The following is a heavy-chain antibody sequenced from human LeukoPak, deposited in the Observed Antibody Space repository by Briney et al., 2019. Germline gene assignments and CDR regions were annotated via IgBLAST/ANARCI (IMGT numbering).Heavy chain of an antibody. CDR1: GFTFNIYA. Sequence: GGSLRLSCAASGFTFNIYAMSWVRQTPGKGLEWVSSITSRDGTTYYTDSVKGRFTISSDNSENTLYLQMNSLRAEDTAIYYCVRDRPNYYDSSGHYYRRDGDYWGQGTLVTVSS. V-gene: IGHV3-23*01. D-gene: IGHD3-22*01. CDR3: VRDRPNYYDSSGHYYRRDGDY. J-gene: IGHJ4*02. CDR2: ITSRDGTT.